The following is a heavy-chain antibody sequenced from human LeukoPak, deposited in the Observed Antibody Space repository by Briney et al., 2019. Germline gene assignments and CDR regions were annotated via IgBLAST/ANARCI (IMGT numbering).Heavy chain of an antibody. Sequence: GGSLRLSCAASGFTFSNAWMSWIRQAPGKGLEWVGRIKSKTDGGTTDYAAPVKGRFTISRDDSKNTLYLQMNSLKTEDTAVYYCTTDLYYGILTGYSSFDYWGQGTLVTVSS. D-gene: IGHD3-9*01. CDR1: GFTFSNAW. CDR2: IKSKTDGGTT. CDR3: TTDLYYGILTGYSSFDY. V-gene: IGHV3-15*01. J-gene: IGHJ4*02.